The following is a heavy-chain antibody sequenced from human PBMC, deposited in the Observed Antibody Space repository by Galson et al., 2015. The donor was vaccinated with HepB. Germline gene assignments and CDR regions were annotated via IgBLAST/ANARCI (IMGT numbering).Heavy chain of an antibody. CDR1: GFTFSSHS. CDR2: ISSSGNNI. J-gene: IGHJ4*02. Sequence: SLRLSCAASGFTFSSHSMNWVRQAPGKGLEWIAYISSSGNNIYYADSVKGRFSISRDNANNALYLQMDSLGDDDTAVHYCAGDASPTTDAWYYFDYWGQGTLVTVSS. D-gene: IGHD1-1*01. CDR3: AGDASPTTDAWYYFDY. V-gene: IGHV3-48*02.